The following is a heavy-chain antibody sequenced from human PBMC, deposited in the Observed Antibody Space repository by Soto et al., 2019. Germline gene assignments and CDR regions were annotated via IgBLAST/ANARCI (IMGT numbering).Heavy chain of an antibody. D-gene: IGHD6-13*01. CDR2: IYHSGST. Sequence: SETLSLTCAVSSGSISSSNWWSWVRQPPGKGLEWIGEIYHSGSTNYNPSLKSRVTISVDKSKNQFSLKLSSVTAADTAVYYCAREGGSSWSARRNWFDPWGQGIQVTVSS. CDR1: SGSISSSNW. CDR3: AREGGSSWSARRNWFDP. J-gene: IGHJ5*02. V-gene: IGHV4-4*02.